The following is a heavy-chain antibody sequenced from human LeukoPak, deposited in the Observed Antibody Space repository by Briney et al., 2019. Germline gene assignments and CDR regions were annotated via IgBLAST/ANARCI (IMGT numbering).Heavy chain of an antibody. Sequence: KPSETLSLTCTVSGGSISSGSYYWSWIRQPAGKGLEWIGRIYTSGSTNYNPSLKSRVTISVDTSKNQFSLKLSSVTAADTAVYYCARGPHFQHWGQGTLVTVSS. J-gene: IGHJ1*01. CDR3: ARGPHFQH. CDR1: GGSISSGSYY. CDR2: IYTSGST. V-gene: IGHV4-61*02.